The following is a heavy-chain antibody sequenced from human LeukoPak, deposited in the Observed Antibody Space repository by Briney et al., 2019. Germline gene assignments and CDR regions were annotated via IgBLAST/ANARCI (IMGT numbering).Heavy chain of an antibody. CDR1: GFTFSSYS. V-gene: IGHV4-34*01. J-gene: IGHJ5*02. CDR3: ARHRSYQGWFDP. D-gene: IGHD1-26*01. Sequence: GSLRLSCAASGFTFSSYSMNWIRQPPGKGLEWIGEINHSGSTNYNPSLKSRVTISVDTSKNQFSLKLSSVTAADTAVYYCARHRSYQGWFDPWGQGTLVTVSS. CDR2: INHSGST.